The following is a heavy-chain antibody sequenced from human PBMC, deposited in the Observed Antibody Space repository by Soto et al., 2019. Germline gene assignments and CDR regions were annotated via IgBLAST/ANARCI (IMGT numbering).Heavy chain of an antibody. D-gene: IGHD6-19*01. Sequence: GGSLRLSCAASGFTFSSYAMHWVRQAPGKGLEWVAVISYDGSNKYYADSVKGRFTISRDNSKNTLYLQMNSLRVEDTAVYYCAKSRGWYDFDYWGQGALVTVSS. J-gene: IGHJ4*02. CDR3: AKSRGWYDFDY. V-gene: IGHV3-30-3*01. CDR1: GFTFSSYA. CDR2: ISYDGSNK.